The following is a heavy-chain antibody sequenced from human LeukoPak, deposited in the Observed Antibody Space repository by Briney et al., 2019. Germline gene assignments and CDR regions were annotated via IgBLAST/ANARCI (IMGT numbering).Heavy chain of an antibody. CDR2: INAGNGKT. V-gene: IGHV1-3*01. J-gene: IGHJ6*02. CDR3: ARDKQLVSYYLYGMDV. D-gene: IGHD6-13*01. Sequence: GASVKVSCKASGYTFTSYAMHWVRQAPGQRLEWMGWINAGNGKTKYSQQFQGRVTITRDSSASTAYMELISLRSEDTAVYYCARDKQLVSYYLYGMDVWGQGTTVTVSS. CDR1: GYTFTSYA.